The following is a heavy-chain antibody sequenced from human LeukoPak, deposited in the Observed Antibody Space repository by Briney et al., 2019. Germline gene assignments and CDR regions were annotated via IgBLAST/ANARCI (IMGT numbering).Heavy chain of an antibody. J-gene: IGHJ4*02. D-gene: IGHD2-15*01. Sequence: SETLSLTCAVYGGSFSGYYWSWIRQPPGKGLEWIREINHSGSTNYNPSLKSRVTISVDTSKNQFSLKLSSVTAADTAVYYCARSQGYCSGGSCYSGFDYWGQGTLVTVSS. V-gene: IGHV4-34*01. CDR2: INHSGST. CDR3: ARSQGYCSGGSCYSGFDY. CDR1: GGSFSGYY.